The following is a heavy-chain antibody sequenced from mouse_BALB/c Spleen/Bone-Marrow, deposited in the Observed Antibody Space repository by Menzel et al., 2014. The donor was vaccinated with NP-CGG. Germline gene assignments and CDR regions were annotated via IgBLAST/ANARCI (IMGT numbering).Heavy chain of an antibody. J-gene: IGHJ2*01. V-gene: IGHV1-7*01. CDR1: GYTFTSYW. CDR3: ATGYYFDY. D-gene: IGHD4-1*01. Sequence: VKLMESGAELAKPGASVEMSCKASGYTFTSYWMHWVKQRPGQGLEWIGYINPSTGYTEYNQKFKDKATLTADKSSSTAYMQLSSLTSEDSAVYYCATGYYFDYWGQGTTLTVSS. CDR2: INPSTGYT.